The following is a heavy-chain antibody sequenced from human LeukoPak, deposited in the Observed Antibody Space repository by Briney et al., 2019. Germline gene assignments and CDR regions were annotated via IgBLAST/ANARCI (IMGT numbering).Heavy chain of an antibody. CDR1: GGSISSSNYY. Sequence: PSETLSLTCTVSGGSISSSNYYWGWTRQPPGKGLEWIGSIYYSGSTYYNPSLKSRVTMSVDTSKNPFSLKLSSVTAADTAVYYCARGRLWFDYWGQGTLVTVSS. V-gene: IGHV4-39*01. D-gene: IGHD5-18*01. CDR2: IYYSGST. CDR3: ARGRLWFDY. J-gene: IGHJ4*02.